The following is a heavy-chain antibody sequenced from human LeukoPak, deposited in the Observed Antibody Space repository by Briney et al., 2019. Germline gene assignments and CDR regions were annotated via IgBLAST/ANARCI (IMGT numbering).Heavy chain of an antibody. J-gene: IGHJ4*02. V-gene: IGHV1-2*02. Sequence: ASVKVSCKASGYTFTGHYMHWVRQAPGQGLEWMGWINPKNAGTNYAQKFQGRVTMTRDTSTGTVYMELSRLRSDDTAVYHCARGRSIVSDYWGQGTLVTVSS. CDR1: GYTFTGHY. CDR2: INPKNAGT. CDR3: ARGRSIVSDY. D-gene: IGHD3-22*01.